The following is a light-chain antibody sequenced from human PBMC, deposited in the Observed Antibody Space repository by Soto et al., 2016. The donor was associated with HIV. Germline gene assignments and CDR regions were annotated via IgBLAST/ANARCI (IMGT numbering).Light chain of an antibody. CDR3: QVWDSSSDHVI. J-gene: IGLJ2*01. V-gene: IGLV3-21*02. CDR2: DDS. Sequence: SFELTQPPSVSVSPEQTASITCSGDRLGDKYACWYQQKPGQAPVLVVYDDSDRPSGIPERFSGSNFGNTATLTISRVEAGDEADYYCQVWDSSSDHVIFGGGTKLTVL. CDR1: RLGDKY.